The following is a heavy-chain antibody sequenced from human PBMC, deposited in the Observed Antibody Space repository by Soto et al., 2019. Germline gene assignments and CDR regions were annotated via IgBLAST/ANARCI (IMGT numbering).Heavy chain of an antibody. CDR3: AKDGGREGYFGNWFDP. J-gene: IGHJ5*02. Sequence: SVKVSCKASGYTFTSYGISWVRQAPGQGLEWLGRIIPIFGTANYAQKFQGRVTITADESTTTAYMELSSLRSDDTAVYYCAKDGGREGYFGNWFDPWGQGTLVTVS. CDR1: GYTFTSYG. V-gene: IGHV1-69*13. D-gene: IGHD2-15*01. CDR2: IIPIFGTA.